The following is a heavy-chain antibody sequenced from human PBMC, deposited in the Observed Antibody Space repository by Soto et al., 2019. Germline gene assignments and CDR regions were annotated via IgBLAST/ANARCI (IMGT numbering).Heavy chain of an antibody. CDR3: TGGVIGD. D-gene: IGHD3-10*01. V-gene: IGHV3-11*01. CDR1: GFTFSDYY. CDR2: ISSGGDTI. Sequence: QEQLVESGGGLVKPGGSLRLSCAASGFTFSDYYMNWIRQAPGKGLEWVSYISSGGDTIYYADAVKGRFTISRDNAQNSRYMQMNSLIADDTATYSCTGGVIGDWGQGTLVTVSS. J-gene: IGHJ4*02.